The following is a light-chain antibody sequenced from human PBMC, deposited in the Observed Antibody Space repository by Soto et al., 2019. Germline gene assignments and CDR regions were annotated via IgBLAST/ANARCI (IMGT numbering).Light chain of an antibody. Sequence: DIQMTQSPSTLSASVGDRVTIACRASQTISSSWLAWYQQKPGKAPKVLIYKASTLESGVPSRFSGSGSGTEFTLTISSLQPDDAATYYCQQYNTYWTFGQGTKVEIK. J-gene: IGKJ1*01. V-gene: IGKV1-5*03. CDR1: QTISSSW. CDR2: KAS. CDR3: QQYNTYWT.